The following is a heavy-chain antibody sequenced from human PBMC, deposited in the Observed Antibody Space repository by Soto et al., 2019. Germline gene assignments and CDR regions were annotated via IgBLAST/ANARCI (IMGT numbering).Heavy chain of an antibody. CDR3: ARVSGYYLPDY. CDR2: INAGNGNT. CDR1: GYTFTNYP. V-gene: IGHV1-3*01. J-gene: IGHJ4*02. Sequence: ASVKISCKASGYTFTNYPMHWVRQAPGQRLEWMGWINAGNGNTKYSQKFQGRVTITRDTSASTAYMELSSLRSEDTAVYYCARVSGYYLPDYWGQGTLVTVSS. D-gene: IGHD5-12*01.